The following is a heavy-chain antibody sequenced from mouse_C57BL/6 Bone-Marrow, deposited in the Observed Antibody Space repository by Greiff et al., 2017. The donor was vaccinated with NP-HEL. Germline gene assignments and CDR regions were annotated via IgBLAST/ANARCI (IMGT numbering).Heavy chain of an antibody. D-gene: IGHD2-4*01. CDR1: GYTFTDYY. CDR3: ARAGGLRPSYYFDY. Sequence: VQLQQSGPELVKPGASVKISCKASGYTFTDYYMNWVKQSHGKSLEWIGDINPNNGGTSYNQKFKGKATLTVDKSSSTAYMELRSLTSEDSAVYYCARAGGLRPSYYFDYWGQGTTLTVSS. J-gene: IGHJ2*01. V-gene: IGHV1-26*01. CDR2: INPNNGGT.